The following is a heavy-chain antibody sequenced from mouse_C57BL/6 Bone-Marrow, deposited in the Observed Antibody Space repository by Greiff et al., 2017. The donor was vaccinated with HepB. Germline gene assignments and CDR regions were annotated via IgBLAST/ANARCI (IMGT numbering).Heavy chain of an antibody. J-gene: IGHJ4*01. CDR2: INPNNGGT. CDR3: ARPRVDITTVDYYAMDY. V-gene: IGHV1-18*01. Sequence: VQLQQSGPELVKPGASVKIPCKASGYTFTDYNMDWVKQSHGKSLEWIGDINPNNGGTIYNQKFKGKATLTVDKSSSTAYMELRSLTSEDTAVYYCARPRVDITTVDYYAMDYWGQGTSVTVSS. D-gene: IGHD1-1*01. CDR1: GYTFTDYN.